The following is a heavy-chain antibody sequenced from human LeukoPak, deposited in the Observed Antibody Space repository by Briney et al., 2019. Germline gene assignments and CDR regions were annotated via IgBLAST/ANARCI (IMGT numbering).Heavy chain of an antibody. Sequence: SETLSLTCAVYGGSFSGYYWSWIRQPPGKGLEWIGEINPSGSTDYNPSLKSRVTISVDTSKNHLSLKPTSVTAADTAVYYCAGEPGYCSGGSCYGGWFDPWGQGTLVTVSS. CDR2: INPSGST. J-gene: IGHJ5*02. D-gene: IGHD2-15*01. CDR1: GGSFSGYY. V-gene: IGHV4-34*01. CDR3: AGEPGYCSGGSCYGGWFDP.